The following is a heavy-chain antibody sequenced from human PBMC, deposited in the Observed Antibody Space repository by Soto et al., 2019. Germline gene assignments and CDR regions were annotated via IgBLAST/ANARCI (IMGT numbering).Heavy chain of an antibody. D-gene: IGHD6-19*01. CDR1: GFTFSDHY. J-gene: IGHJ4*02. CDR3: AGAEGGHGWRHVDY. V-gene: IGHV3-72*01. CDR2: TRKKANSYIT. Sequence: EVQLVESGGGLVQPGGSLRLSCATSGFTFSDHYMDWVRQAPGKRLECVARTRKKANSYITEYTPSVKGRFTISRDDSKNSLYMQMNSLKTEDTDVYYCAGAEGGHGWRHVDYWGQGTLVTVSS.